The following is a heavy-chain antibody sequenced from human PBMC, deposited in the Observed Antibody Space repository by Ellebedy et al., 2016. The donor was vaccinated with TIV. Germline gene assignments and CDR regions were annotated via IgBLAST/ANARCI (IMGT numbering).Heavy chain of an antibody. CDR1: GFSISTNSYH. CDR2: VSYTGTT. D-gene: IGHD3-16*01. CDR3: ARLPNYGEVNWYFDF. V-gene: IGHV4-39*01. J-gene: IGHJ2*01. Sequence: MPSETLSLTCTVSGFSISTNSYHWGWIRQPPGRGLEWIGTVSYTGTTYHNPSLKSRPTISMDTSKSQFSLKLSSVTAADTAVYYCARLPNYGEVNWYFDFWGRGTLVIVSS.